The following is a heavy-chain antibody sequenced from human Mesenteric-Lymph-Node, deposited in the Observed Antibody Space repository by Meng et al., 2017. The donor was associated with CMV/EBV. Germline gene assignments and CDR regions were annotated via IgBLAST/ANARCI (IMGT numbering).Heavy chain of an antibody. J-gene: IGHJ4*02. CDR1: INGSTYY. CDR3: ARGGPDYYGDPVLRFEY. CDR2: TYYSGSA. V-gene: IGHV4-31*02. D-gene: IGHD4-17*01. Sequence: INGSTYYWSWVGKDPAKGLEYIGYTYYSGSAYYRPSLKSRVTISVDTSVNQFYLKLSYVIAADTAVYYCARGGPDYYGDPVLRFEYWGQGILVTVSS.